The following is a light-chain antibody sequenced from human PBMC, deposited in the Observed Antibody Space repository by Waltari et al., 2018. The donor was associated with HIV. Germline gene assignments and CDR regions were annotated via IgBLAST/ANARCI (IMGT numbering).Light chain of an antibody. J-gene: IGLJ1*01. CDR1: SSNIGAGYA. Sequence: QSVLTPPPSVSGAPGQRVTISCTGSSSNIGAGYAVPWYQQLPGTAPKLLIYGNTNRPSGVPDRFSGSKSGTSASLAITGLLVEDEADYYCQSYDSSLSGYVFGTGTKVTVL. CDR3: QSYDSSLSGYV. V-gene: IGLV1-40*01. CDR2: GNT.